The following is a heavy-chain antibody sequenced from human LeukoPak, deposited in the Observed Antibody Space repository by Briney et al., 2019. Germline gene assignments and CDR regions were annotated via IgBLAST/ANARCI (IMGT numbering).Heavy chain of an antibody. CDR1: GFTFSSYW. CDR2: IKQDGSEK. CDR3: AREGGDIAAAGTVIDY. Sequence: TGGSLRLSCAASGFTFSSYWMSWVRQAPGKGLEWVVNIKQDGSEKYYVDSVKGRFTISRDNAKNSLYLQMNSLRAEDTAVYYCAREGGDIAAAGTVIDYWGQGTLVTVSS. J-gene: IGHJ4*02. D-gene: IGHD6-13*01. V-gene: IGHV3-7*01.